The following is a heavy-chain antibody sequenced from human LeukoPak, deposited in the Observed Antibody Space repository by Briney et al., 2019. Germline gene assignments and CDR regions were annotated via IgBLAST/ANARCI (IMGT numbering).Heavy chain of an antibody. J-gene: IGHJ6*03. CDR3: ARERDMVYYYYYYMDV. CDR2: IYYSGST. CDR1: GGSISSGSYY. Sequence: PSETLSLTCTVSGGSISSGSYYWSWIRQPPGKGLEWIGSIYYSGSTYYNPSLKSRVTISVDTSKNQFSLKLSSVTAADTAVYYCARERDMVYYYYYYMDVWGKGTTVTVSS. V-gene: IGHV4-39*07. D-gene: IGHD2-15*01.